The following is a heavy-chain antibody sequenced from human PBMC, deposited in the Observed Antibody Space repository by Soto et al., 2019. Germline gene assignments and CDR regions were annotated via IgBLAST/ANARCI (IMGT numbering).Heavy chain of an antibody. J-gene: IGHJ4*02. CDR2: INHSGST. Sequence: PSETLSLTCAVYGGSFSGYYWSWIRQPPGKGLEWIGEINHSGSTNYNPSLKSRVTISVDTSKNQFSLKLSSVTAADTAVYYCARGPGPDLRRVFHFDYWGQGTPVTVSS. CDR1: GGSFSGYY. V-gene: IGHV4-34*01. D-gene: IGHD4-17*01. CDR3: ARGPGPDLRRVFHFDY.